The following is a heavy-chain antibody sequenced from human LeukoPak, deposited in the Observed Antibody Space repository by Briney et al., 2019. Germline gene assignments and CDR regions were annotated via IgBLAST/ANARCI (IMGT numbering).Heavy chain of an antibody. D-gene: IGHD3-10*01. J-gene: IGHJ4*02. CDR2: ISAYNGYT. CDR3: ARSNYGSGSYYNAQG. V-gene: IGHV1-18*01. CDR1: GYTFTNYG. Sequence: ASVKVSCKASGYTFTNYGISWVRQAPGQGLEWMGWISAYNGYTDYAQKLQFRVTMTTDTSTTTAYMELTSLTSDDTAVYYCARSNYGSGSYYNAQGWGQGTLVTVSS.